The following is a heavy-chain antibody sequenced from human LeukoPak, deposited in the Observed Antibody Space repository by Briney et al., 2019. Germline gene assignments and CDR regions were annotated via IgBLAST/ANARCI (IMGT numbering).Heavy chain of an antibody. CDR3: ARDDRGGSCYYYYGMDV. Sequence: ASVKVSCKASGGTFSSYAISWVRQAPGQGLEWMGRIIPILGIANYAQKFQGRVTITADKSTSTAYMELSSLRSEDTAVYYCARDDRGGSCYYYYGMDVWGQGTTVTVSS. J-gene: IGHJ6*02. CDR1: GGTFSSYA. V-gene: IGHV1-69*04. CDR2: IIPILGIA. D-gene: IGHD2-15*01.